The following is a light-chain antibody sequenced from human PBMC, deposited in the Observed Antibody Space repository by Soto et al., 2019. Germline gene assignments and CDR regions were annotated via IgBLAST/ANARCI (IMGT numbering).Light chain of an antibody. CDR3: QQSYTAPLT. CDR2: AAS. Sequence: DIQMTQSPSSLSASVGDRVTITCRASQSISSSLNWYQQKPGKAPKLLIYAASTLQGGGPSRFSGSGSGTDFTLTISSLQPEDFATYYCQQSYTAPLTFGPGTKVDVK. J-gene: IGKJ3*01. CDR1: QSISSS. V-gene: IGKV1-39*01.